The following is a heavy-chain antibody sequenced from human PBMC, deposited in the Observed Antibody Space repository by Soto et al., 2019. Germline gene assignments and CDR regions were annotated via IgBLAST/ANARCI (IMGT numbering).Heavy chain of an antibody. D-gene: IGHD2-2*01. CDR3: ARDPRHIVVVPAALGRNWFDP. Sequence: QVQLVQSGAEVKKPGASVKVSCKASGYTFTSYGISWVRQAPGQGLEWMGWISAYNGNTNYAQTRQGRVTMTTDTSTSTAYMERRSLRADDTAVYYCARDPRHIVVVPAALGRNWFDPWGQGTLVTVSS. CDR2: ISAYNGNT. V-gene: IGHV1-18*01. J-gene: IGHJ5*02. CDR1: GYTFTSYG.